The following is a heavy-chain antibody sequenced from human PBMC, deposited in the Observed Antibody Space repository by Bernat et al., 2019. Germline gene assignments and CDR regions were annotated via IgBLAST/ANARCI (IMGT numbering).Heavy chain of an antibody. Sequence: EVQLVVSGGGLVQPGGSLRLSCAVSGFTVGDNYMNWVRQAPGKGLEWVSVIYSGGSTYYADSVKGRFTISRDNSQNTLYLQMSSLRAEDTAVYYCARDDGKGGPFDYWGQGALVTVSS. D-gene: IGHD3-16*01. J-gene: IGHJ4*02. CDR1: GFTVGDNY. CDR3: ARDDGKGGPFDY. CDR2: IYSGGST. V-gene: IGHV3-66*01.